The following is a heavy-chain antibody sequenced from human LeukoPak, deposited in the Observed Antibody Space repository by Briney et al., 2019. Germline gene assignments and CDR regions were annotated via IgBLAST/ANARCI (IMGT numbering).Heavy chain of an antibody. Sequence: GGSLRLSCAASGFTVSSNYMSWVRQAPGKGLEWVSIIYSGGGTYYADSVKGRFTISRDNSKNTLHLQINSLRAEDTAVYYCARGGNGPFDYWGQGTLVTVSS. J-gene: IGHJ4*02. CDR3: ARGGNGPFDY. D-gene: IGHD3-16*01. V-gene: IGHV3-53*01. CDR2: IYSGGGT. CDR1: GFTVSSNY.